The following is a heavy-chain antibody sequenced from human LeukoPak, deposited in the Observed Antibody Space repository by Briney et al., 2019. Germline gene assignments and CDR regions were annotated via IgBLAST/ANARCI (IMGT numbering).Heavy chain of an antibody. CDR2: ISAYNGDT. D-gene: IGHD3-22*01. CDR1: GYTFTTYA. CDR3: ARDATVYYYDSSGSFDP. Sequence: ASVKVSCKASGYTFTTYAMNWVRQAPGQGLEWMGRISAYNGDTNYAQKLQDRVTMTTHKSTSTAYLEVRSLRSDDTAVYYCARDATVYYYDSSGSFDPWGQGTLVTVSS. V-gene: IGHV1-18*01. J-gene: IGHJ5*02.